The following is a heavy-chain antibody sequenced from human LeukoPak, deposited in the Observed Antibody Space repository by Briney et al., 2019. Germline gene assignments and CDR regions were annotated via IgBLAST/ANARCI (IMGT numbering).Heavy chain of an antibody. J-gene: IGHJ5*02. CDR2: ISGSGGST. CDR1: GFTFSSYA. CDR3: AKDPYGDYGGWFDP. V-gene: IGHV3-23*01. Sequence: GASLRLSCAASGFTFSSYAMSWVRQAPGKGLEWVSAISGSGGSTYYADSVKGRFTISRDNSKNTLYLQMNSLRAEDTAVYHCAKDPYGDYGGWFDPWGQGTLVTVSS. D-gene: IGHD4-17*01.